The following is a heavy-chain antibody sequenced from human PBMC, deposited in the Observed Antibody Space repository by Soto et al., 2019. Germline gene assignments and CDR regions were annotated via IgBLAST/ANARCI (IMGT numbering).Heavy chain of an antibody. D-gene: IGHD3-9*01. CDR3: ARRHYDILTGYSTDAFDF. J-gene: IGHJ3*01. Sequence: QVQLQESGPGLVQPSETLSLTCTVSGGSISNHYWNWIRQPPGKGLEWIGYVYYSGRTNYNPSLKSRVTLSVDTSKNQVSLKLTSVTAADTAVYYCARRHYDILTGYSTDAFDFWGQGTLVTVSS. CDR1: GGSISNHY. V-gene: IGHV4-59*11. CDR2: VYYSGRT.